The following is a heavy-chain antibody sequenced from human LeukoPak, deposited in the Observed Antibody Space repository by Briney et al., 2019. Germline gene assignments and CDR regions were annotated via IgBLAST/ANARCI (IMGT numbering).Heavy chain of an antibody. CDR2: IGTGRDT. J-gene: IGHJ4*02. D-gene: IGHD4-23*01. CDR3: ARDYGGSSPFDY. CDR1: GFIFSSYD. V-gene: IGHV3-13*01. Sequence: GGSLRLSCVASGFIFSSYDMHWVRQTTGRGLEWVSAIGTGRDTYYLDSVKGRFTISREDAKNSLYLQMNSLRAEDTAVYYCARDYGGSSPFDYWGQGTLVTVSS.